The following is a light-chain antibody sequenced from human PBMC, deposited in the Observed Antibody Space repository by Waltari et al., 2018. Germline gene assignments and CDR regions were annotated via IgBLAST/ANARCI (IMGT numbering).Light chain of an antibody. CDR1: SLRSYY. V-gene: IGLV3-19*01. CDR2: GKN. Sequence: SSELTQDPAVSVALGQTVRITCQGVSLRSYYASWYQQKPGQAPVLVIYGKNNRPSGIPYRFSGSSSGNTASLTITGAQAEDEADYYCISRDSCGNDVVFGGGTKLTVL. CDR3: ISRDSCGNDVV. J-gene: IGLJ2*01.